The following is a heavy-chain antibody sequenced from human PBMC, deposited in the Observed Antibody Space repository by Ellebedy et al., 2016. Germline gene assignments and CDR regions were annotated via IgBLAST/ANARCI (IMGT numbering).Heavy chain of an antibody. Sequence: ASVKVSCKASGGTFSSYAISWVRQAPGQGLEWMGGIIPIFGTANYAQKFQGRVTITADKSTSTAYMELSSLRSEDTAVYYCTRGTNYDFWSGYYNYYYGMDVWGQGTTVTVS. D-gene: IGHD3-3*01. CDR2: IIPIFGTA. J-gene: IGHJ6*02. CDR1: GGTFSSYA. V-gene: IGHV1-69*06. CDR3: TRGTNYDFWSGYYNYYYGMDV.